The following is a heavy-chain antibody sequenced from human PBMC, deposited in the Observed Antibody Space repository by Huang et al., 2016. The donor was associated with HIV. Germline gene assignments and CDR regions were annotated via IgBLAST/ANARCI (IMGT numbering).Heavy chain of an antibody. CDR1: GFPVTTNY. CDR3: AREMMVRGVSVPITDGYFYYGMDV. CDR2: INSGDKK. J-gene: IGHJ6*02. V-gene: IGHV3-53*01. Sequence: VQLVESGGALVQPGGSLRISCAASGFPVTTNYMNWVRQAPGKGLECVSTINSGDKKMNNDSVKGRFTVSRENSNNTMYLQMNSLIVEDTATYYCAREMMVRGVSVPITDGYFYYGMDVWGHGTTVSVSS. D-gene: IGHD3-10*01.